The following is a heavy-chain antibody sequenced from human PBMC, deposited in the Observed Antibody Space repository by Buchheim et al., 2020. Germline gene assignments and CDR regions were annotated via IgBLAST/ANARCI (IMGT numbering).Heavy chain of an antibody. CDR1: GFTFSSYA. V-gene: IGHV3-23*01. D-gene: IGHD1-26*01. Sequence: EVQLLESGGGLVQPGGSLRLSCAASGFTFSSYAMSWVRQAPGKGLEWVSAISGSGGSTYYADSVKGRFTISRDNSKNTLYLQTKRLRADDTAVYYCEKAPPQSGSYYPNTYFDYWGQRTL. J-gene: IGHJ4*02. CDR3: EKAPPQSGSYYPNTYFDY. CDR2: ISGSGGST.